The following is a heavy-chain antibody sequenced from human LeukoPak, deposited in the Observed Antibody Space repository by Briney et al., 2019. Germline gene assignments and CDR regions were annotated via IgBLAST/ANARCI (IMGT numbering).Heavy chain of an antibody. Sequence: SETLSLTCTVSGASISSSSYYWDWIRQPPGKGLEWIGSIYCSGSTYYNPSLKSRVTISGDPSKNQISLKLSSATAADTAVYYCARQPFRRSGGSYFDYWGQGTLVTVSS. V-gene: IGHV4-39*01. CDR1: GASISSSSYY. D-gene: IGHD6-19*01. CDR2: IYCSGST. CDR3: ARQPFRRSGGSYFDY. J-gene: IGHJ4*02.